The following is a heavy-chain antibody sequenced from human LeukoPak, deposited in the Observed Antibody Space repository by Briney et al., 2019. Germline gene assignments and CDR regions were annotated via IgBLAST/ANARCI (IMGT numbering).Heavy chain of an antibody. V-gene: IGHV3-53*01. CDR3: ASSGWFEDAFDI. D-gene: IGHD6-19*01. Sequence: PGRSLRLSCAASGFTFSSYAMHWVRQAPGKGLEWVSVIYSGGSTYYADSVKGRFTISRDNSKNTLYLQMNSLRAEDTAVYYCASSGWFEDAFDIWGQGTMVTVSS. CDR2: IYSGGST. CDR1: GFTFSSYA. J-gene: IGHJ3*02.